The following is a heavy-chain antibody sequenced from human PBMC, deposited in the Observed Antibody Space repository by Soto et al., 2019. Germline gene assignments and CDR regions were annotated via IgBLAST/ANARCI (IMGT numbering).Heavy chain of an antibody. CDR2: ISGSGGST. CDR3: AKIFSSSSSQDY. Sequence: EVQLLESGGGLVQPGGSLRLSCAASGFTFSSYTMSWVHQAPGKGLEWVSAISGSGGSTYYADSVKGRFTISRDNSKNTLYLQMNSLRAEDTAVYYCAKIFSSSSSQDYWGQGTLVTVSS. J-gene: IGHJ4*02. V-gene: IGHV3-23*01. D-gene: IGHD6-6*01. CDR1: GFTFSSYT.